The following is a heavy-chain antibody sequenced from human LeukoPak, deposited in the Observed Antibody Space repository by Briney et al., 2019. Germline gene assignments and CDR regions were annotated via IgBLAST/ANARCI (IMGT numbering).Heavy chain of an antibody. CDR1: GYTFTSYG. V-gene: IGHV1-18*01. J-gene: IGHJ6*02. D-gene: IGHD3-22*01. CDR3: ASFYYYYDSSGYRNYYYGIDV. CDR2: ISAYNGNT. Sequence: ASVKVSCKASGYTFTSYGISWVRQAPGQGLEWMGWISAYNGNTNYAQKLQGRVTMTTDTSTSTAYMELRSLRSDDTAVYYCASFYYYYDSSGYRNYYYGIDVWGQGTTVTVSS.